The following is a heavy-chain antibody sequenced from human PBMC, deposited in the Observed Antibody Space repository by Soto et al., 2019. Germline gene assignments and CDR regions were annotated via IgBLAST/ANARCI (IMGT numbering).Heavy chain of an antibody. Sequence: GGSLRLSCAASGFTFNNYVMIWVRQAPGKGLEWVSGISSTGGGTYYADPVKGRFTISRDNSKNTLYLQMNNLRAGDTAVYYCAKGEVRGIIPSYFDYWGLGTLVTVSS. CDR1: GFTFNNYV. D-gene: IGHD3-10*01. V-gene: IGHV3-23*01. J-gene: IGHJ4*02. CDR3: AKGEVRGIIPSYFDY. CDR2: ISSTGGGT.